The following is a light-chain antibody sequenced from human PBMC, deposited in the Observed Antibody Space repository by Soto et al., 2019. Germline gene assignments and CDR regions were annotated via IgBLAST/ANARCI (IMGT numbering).Light chain of an antibody. CDR3: QSYDSSLSGVV. Sequence: QSVLTQPPSVSGAPGQRVTISCTGSRSNIGAGYDVHWYQQLPGTAPKLLIYANSNRPSGVPDRFSGSKSGTSASLAITGLQAEDEADYYCQSYDSSLSGVVFGGGTKVTVL. CDR1: RSNIGAGYD. V-gene: IGLV1-40*01. CDR2: ANS. J-gene: IGLJ2*01.